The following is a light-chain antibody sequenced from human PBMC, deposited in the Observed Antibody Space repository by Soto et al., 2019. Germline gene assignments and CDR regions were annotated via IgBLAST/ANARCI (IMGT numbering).Light chain of an antibody. CDR3: QQYNNWPKT. V-gene: IGKV3-15*01. CDR1: QSVSNN. Sequence: EIVLRQSPGTLSLSPGERATLSCRASQSVSNNYLAWYQQKPGQAPRLLIYGASTRATGIPARFSGSGSGTEFTLTISSLQSEDFAVYYCQQYNNWPKTFGQGTKVDIK. CDR2: GAS. J-gene: IGKJ1*01.